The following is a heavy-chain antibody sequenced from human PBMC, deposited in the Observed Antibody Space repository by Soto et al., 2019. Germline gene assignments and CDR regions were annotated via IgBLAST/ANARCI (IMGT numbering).Heavy chain of an antibody. CDR3: AKGALELFEYYYYYYMDV. J-gene: IGHJ6*03. V-gene: IGHV3-23*01. D-gene: IGHD1-7*01. Sequence: GGSLRLSCAASGFTFSSYAMSWVRQAPGKELEWVSAISGSGGSTYYADSVKGRFTISRDNSKNTLYLQMNSLRAEDTAVYYCAKGALELFEYYYYYYMDVWGKGTTVTVSS. CDR1: GFTFSSYA. CDR2: ISGSGGST.